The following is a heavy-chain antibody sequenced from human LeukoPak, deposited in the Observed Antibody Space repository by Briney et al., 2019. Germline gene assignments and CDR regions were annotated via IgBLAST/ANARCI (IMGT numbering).Heavy chain of an antibody. V-gene: IGHV3-33*01. CDR1: GFTFSSYG. D-gene: IGHD3-22*01. J-gene: IGHJ3*02. CDR2: IWNDGSNK. Sequence: PGGSLRPSCAASGFTFSSYGMHWIRQAPGKGLEWVAVIWNDGSNKYYADSVKGRFTISRDNSKNTLYLQMNSLRAEDTAVYYCARIHSLYYYDSSGYGAFDIWGQGTMVTVSS. CDR3: ARIHSLYYYDSSGYGAFDI.